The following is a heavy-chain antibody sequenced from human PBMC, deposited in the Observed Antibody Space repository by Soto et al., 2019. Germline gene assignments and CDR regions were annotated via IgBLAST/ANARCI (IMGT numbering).Heavy chain of an antibody. CDR3: ARAAHTAYSDAFDI. Sequence: GGSLRLSCAASGFTFSSYSMNWVRQAPGKGLEWVSYISSSSSTIYYADSVKGRFTISRDNAKNSLYLQMNSLRAEDTAVYYCARAAHTAYSDAFDIWGQGTRVTVSS. D-gene: IGHD2-15*01. CDR2: ISSSSSTI. V-gene: IGHV3-48*01. CDR1: GFTFSSYS. J-gene: IGHJ3*02.